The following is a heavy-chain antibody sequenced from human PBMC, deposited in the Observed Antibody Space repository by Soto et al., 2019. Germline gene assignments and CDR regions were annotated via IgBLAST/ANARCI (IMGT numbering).Heavy chain of an antibody. CDR2: ISYDGSNK. CDR1: GFTFSSYG. D-gene: IGHD3-10*01. CDR3: AKDRRYYGSGSNPRRPNYYYYGMDV. Sequence: PGGSLRLSCAASGFTFSSYGMHWVRQAPGKGLEWVAVISYDGSNKYYADSVKGRFTISRDNSKNTLYLQMNSLRAEDTAVYYCAKDRRYYGSGSNPRRPNYYYYGMDVCGQGTTVTVSS. J-gene: IGHJ6*02. V-gene: IGHV3-30*18.